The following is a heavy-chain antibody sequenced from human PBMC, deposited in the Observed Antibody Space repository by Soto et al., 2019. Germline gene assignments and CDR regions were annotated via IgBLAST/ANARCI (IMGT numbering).Heavy chain of an antibody. J-gene: IGHJ6*03. Sequence: PGGSLRLSCAASGFTFDDYAMHWVRQAPGKGLEWVSGISWNSGSIGYADSVKGRFTISRDNAKNSLYLQMNSLRAEDTALYYCAKDFGSRYYYMDFWGKGTTVTVSS. CDR2: ISWNSGSI. V-gene: IGHV3-9*01. CDR3: AKDFGSRYYYMDF. D-gene: IGHD3-10*01. CDR1: GFTFDDYA.